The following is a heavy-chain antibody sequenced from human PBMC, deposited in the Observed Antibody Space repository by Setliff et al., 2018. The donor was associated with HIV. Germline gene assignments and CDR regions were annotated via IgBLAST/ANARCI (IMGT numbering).Heavy chain of an antibody. CDR1: GDSIGFSGYF. J-gene: IGHJ6*03. Sequence: SETLSLTCTVSGDSIGFSGYFWSWIRQHPGKGLEWIGYIYYSGSTFYNPSLKSRATISIDTSKNQFFLKLKSVTVADTAVYYCAREPDKIAAADYWGQGNHYQYMDVWAKGTTVTVSS. V-gene: IGHV4-31*03. CDR2: IYYSGST. CDR3: AREPDKIAAADYWGQGNHYQYMDV. D-gene: IGHD6-13*01.